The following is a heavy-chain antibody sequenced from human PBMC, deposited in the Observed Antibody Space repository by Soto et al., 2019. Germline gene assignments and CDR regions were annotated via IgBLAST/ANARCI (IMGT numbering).Heavy chain of an antibody. CDR3: ARDRSSGWYSVSYYYYGMDV. V-gene: IGHV4-4*07. CDR2: IYTSGST. Sequence: PSETLSLTCTVSGGSISSYYWSWIRQPAGKGLEWIGRIYTSGSTNYNPSLKSRVTMSVDTSKNQFSLKLSSVTAADTAVYYCARDRSSGWYSVSYYYYGMDVWGQGTTVTVPS. J-gene: IGHJ6*02. CDR1: GGSISSYY. D-gene: IGHD6-19*01.